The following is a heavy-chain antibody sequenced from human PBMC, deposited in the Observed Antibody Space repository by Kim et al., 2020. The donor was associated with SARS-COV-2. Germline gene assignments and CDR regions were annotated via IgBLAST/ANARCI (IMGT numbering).Heavy chain of an antibody. V-gene: IGHV4-31*03. CDR1: GGSISSGGYY. Sequence: SETLSLTCTVSGGSISSGGYYWSWIRQHPGKGLEWIGYIYYSGSTYYNPSLKSRVTISVDTSKNQFSLKLSSVTAADTAVYYCAREAPVDYSSSDVWGQGTTVTVSS. CDR2: IYYSGST. J-gene: IGHJ6*02. CDR3: AREAPVDYSSSDV. D-gene: IGHD6-6*01.